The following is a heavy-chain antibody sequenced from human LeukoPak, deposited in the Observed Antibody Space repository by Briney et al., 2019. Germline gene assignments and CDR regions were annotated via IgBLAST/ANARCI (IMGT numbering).Heavy chain of an antibody. CDR2: ISSSGSTI. V-gene: IGHV3-11*01. Sequence: PGGSLRLSCAASGFTFSTYAVSWIRQAPGKGLEWVSYISSSGSTIYYADSVKGRFTISRDNAKNSLYLQMNSLRAEDTAVYYCARDRATMTLGGDDAFDIWGQGTMVTVSS. D-gene: IGHD3-22*01. CDR3: ARDRATMTLGGDDAFDI. J-gene: IGHJ3*02. CDR1: GFTFSTYA.